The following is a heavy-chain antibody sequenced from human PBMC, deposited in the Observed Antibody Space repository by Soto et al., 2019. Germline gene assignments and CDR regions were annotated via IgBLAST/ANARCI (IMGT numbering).Heavy chain of an antibody. CDR1: GFTFSSYV. CDR3: AGWYDFDSFDY. Sequence: EVQLLESGGGLVQPGGSRRLSCAASGFTFSSYVMSWVRQAPGKGLEWVSSISGSATSTYYADSVKGRFTISRDNSRNTLYLQVKNLGAEDTAIYYCAGWYDFDSFDYWGQGTLVTVSS. D-gene: IGHD6-19*01. CDR2: ISGSATST. J-gene: IGHJ4*02. V-gene: IGHV3-23*01.